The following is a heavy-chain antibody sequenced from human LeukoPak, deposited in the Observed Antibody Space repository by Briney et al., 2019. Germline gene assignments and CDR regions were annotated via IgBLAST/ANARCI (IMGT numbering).Heavy chain of an antibody. Sequence: PGRSLRLSCAASGFTFSSYAMHWVRQAPGKGLEWVAVISYDGSNKYYADSVKGRFTISRDNPKNTLYLQMNSLRAEDTAVYCCASGGYCSSTSCYGELYNWFDPWGQGTLVTVSS. J-gene: IGHJ5*02. V-gene: IGHV3-30*04. D-gene: IGHD2-2*03. CDR3: ASGGYCSSTSCYGELYNWFDP. CDR2: ISYDGSNK. CDR1: GFTFSSYA.